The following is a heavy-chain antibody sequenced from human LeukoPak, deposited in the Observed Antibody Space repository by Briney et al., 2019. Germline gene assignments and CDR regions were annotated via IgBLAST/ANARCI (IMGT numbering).Heavy chain of an antibody. Sequence: SETLSLTCTVSGGSISSYYWSWIRQPPGKGLEWIGYIYYSGSTNYNPSLKSRVTMSVDTSKNQFSLKLSSVTAADTAVYYCARLGIAVAGYWDWGQGTLVTVSS. CDR2: IYYSGST. J-gene: IGHJ4*02. CDR3: ARLGIAVAGYWD. V-gene: IGHV4-59*12. CDR1: GGSISSYY. D-gene: IGHD6-19*01.